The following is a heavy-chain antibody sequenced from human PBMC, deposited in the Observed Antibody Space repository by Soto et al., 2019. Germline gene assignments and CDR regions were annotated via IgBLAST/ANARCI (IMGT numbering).Heavy chain of an antibody. CDR3: ARSHVLLWFGEPRSFGAFDI. D-gene: IGHD3-10*01. CDR1: GGTFSSYA. V-gene: IGHV1-69*13. J-gene: IGHJ3*02. CDR2: IIPIFGTA. Sequence: ASVKVSCKASGGTFSSYAISWVRQAPGQGLEWMGGIIPIFGTANYAQKFQGRVTITADESTSTAYMELSSLRSEDTAVYYCARSHVLLWFGEPRSFGAFDIWGQGTMVTVSS.